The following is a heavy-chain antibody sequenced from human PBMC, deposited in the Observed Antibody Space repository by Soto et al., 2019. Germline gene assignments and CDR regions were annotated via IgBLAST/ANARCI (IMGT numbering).Heavy chain of an antibody. CDR1: GGSFSNYA. Sequence: GASLKVSCKTSGGSFSNYAFSWVRQAPGQGLEWMGAIIPMFGTPNYAQMFQGRVTITADESTNTAYMEVSSLRSDDSAVYFCARGATVTRDYFYGMDVWGQGTTVTVSS. D-gene: IGHD4-4*01. CDR2: IIPMFGTP. V-gene: IGHV1-69*13. J-gene: IGHJ6*02. CDR3: ARGATVTRDYFYGMDV.